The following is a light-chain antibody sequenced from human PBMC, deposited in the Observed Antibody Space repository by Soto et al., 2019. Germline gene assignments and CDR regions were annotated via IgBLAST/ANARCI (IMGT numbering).Light chain of an antibody. J-gene: IGLJ2*01. V-gene: IGLV2-14*03. CDR3: SSYTSSSALV. Sequence: QSALTQPASVSGSPGQSINISCTGTSSDVGAYNYVSWYQQHPDKAPKLMIYEVSNRPSGVSNRFSGSKSGNTASLTISGLQAEDEADYYCSSYTSSSALVFGGGTKLTVL. CDR2: EVS. CDR1: SSDVGAYNY.